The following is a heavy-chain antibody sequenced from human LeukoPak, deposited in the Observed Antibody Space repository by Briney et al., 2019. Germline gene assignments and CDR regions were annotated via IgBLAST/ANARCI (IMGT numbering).Heavy chain of an antibody. J-gene: IGHJ6*02. CDR2: IYTSGST. D-gene: IGHD3-3*01. CDR3: AGEIDFWSGSDYYYGMDV. V-gene: IGHV4-4*07. Sequence: SETLSLTCTVSGGSISSYYWSWIRQPAGKGLEWIGRIYTSGSTNYNPSLKSRVTMSVDTSKNQFSLKLSSVTAADTAVYYCAGEIDFWSGSDYYYGMDVWGQGTTVTVSS. CDR1: GGSISSYY.